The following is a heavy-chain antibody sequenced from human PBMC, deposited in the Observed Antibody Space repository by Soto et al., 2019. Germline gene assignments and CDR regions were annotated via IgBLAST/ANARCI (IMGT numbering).Heavy chain of an antibody. Sequence: QVQLVESGGGVVQPGRSLRLSCAASGFTFSSYAMHWVRQAPGKGLEWVAVISYDGSNKYYADSVKGRFTISRDNSTNXXYLQMNSLRAEDTAVYYCARDRNSGWGGYYYGMDVWGQGTTVTVSS. D-gene: IGHD6-19*01. CDR1: GFTFSSYA. J-gene: IGHJ6*02. V-gene: IGHV3-30-3*01. CDR2: ISYDGSNK. CDR3: ARDRNSGWGGYYYGMDV.